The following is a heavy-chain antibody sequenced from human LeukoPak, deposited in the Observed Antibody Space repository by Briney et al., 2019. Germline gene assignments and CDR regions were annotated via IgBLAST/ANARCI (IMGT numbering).Heavy chain of an antibody. CDR1: GGTFSSYA. V-gene: IGHV1-69*10. CDR3: AREGRDDYGDYFDY. Sequence: GASVKVSCKASGGTFSSYAISWVRQAPGQGLEWMGGIIPILGIANYAQKFQGRVTITADKSTSTAYMELSSLRSEDTAVYYCAREGRDDYGDYFDYWGQGTLVTVSS. J-gene: IGHJ4*02. D-gene: IGHD4-17*01. CDR2: IIPILGIA.